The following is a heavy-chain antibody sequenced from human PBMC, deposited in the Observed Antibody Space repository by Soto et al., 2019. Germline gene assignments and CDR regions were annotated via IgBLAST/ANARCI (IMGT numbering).Heavy chain of an antibody. CDR1: GFTFSSYA. D-gene: IGHD3-10*01. CDR3: ARDFRLLWFGYLDY. J-gene: IGHJ4*02. Sequence: GGSLRLSCAASGFTFSSYAMHWVRQAPGKGLEWVAVISYDGSNKYYADSVKGRFTISRDNSKNTLYLQMNSLRAEDTAVYYCARDFRLLWFGYLDYWGQGTLVTVYS. CDR2: ISYDGSNK. V-gene: IGHV3-30-3*01.